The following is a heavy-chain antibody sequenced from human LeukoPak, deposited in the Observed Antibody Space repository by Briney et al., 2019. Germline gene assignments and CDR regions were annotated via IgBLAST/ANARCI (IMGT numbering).Heavy chain of an antibody. D-gene: IGHD1-14*01. J-gene: IGHJ6*02. V-gene: IGHV3-11*01. CDR2: ISSNGSTI. CDR3: ARDPEAYYYYGMDV. Sequence: GGSLRLSCAASGFTFSDYYMSWIRQAPGKGLEWVSYISSNGSTIYYADSVKGRFTISRDNAKNSLYLQMNSLRAEDTAVYYCARDPEAYYYYGMDVWGQGTTVTVSS. CDR1: GFTFSDYY.